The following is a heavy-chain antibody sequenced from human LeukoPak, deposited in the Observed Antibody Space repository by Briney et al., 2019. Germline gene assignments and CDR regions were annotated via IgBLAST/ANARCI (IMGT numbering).Heavy chain of an antibody. CDR2: IYSGGST. D-gene: IGHD2-2*01. CDR3: AKDWTVVPAAPLY. V-gene: IGHV3-53*05. Sequence: PGGSLRLSCAASGFTVSSNYMSWVRQAPGKGLEWVSVIYSGGSTYYADSVKGRFTISRDNSKNTLYLQMNSLRAEDTAVYYCAKDWTVVPAAPLYWGQGTLVTVSS. CDR1: GFTVSSNY. J-gene: IGHJ4*02.